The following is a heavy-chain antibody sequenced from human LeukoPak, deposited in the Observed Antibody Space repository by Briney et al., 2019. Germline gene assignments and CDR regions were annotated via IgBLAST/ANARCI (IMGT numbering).Heavy chain of an antibody. Sequence: SWIRQPPGKGLEWIGEINHSGSTNYNPSLKSRVTISVDTSKNQFSLKLSSVTAADTAVYYCARLQYGGKTRHFDYWGQGTLVTVSS. CDR2: INHSGST. J-gene: IGHJ4*02. V-gene: IGHV4-34*01. D-gene: IGHD4-23*01. CDR3: ARLQYGGKTRHFDY.